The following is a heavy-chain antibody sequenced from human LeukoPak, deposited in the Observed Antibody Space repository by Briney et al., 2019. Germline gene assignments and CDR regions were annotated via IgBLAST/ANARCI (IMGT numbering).Heavy chain of an antibody. CDR2: IYYSGST. CDR3: ATYNEGFDY. V-gene: IGHV4-39*01. Sequence: PSETLSLTCTVSGDSISSSSYYWGWIRQPPGKGLEWIGSIYYSGSTYYNPSLKSRVTISVDTSKNQFSLKLSSVTAADTAVYYCATYNEGFDYWGQGTLVTVSS. J-gene: IGHJ4*02. CDR1: GDSISSSSYY. D-gene: IGHD1-1*01.